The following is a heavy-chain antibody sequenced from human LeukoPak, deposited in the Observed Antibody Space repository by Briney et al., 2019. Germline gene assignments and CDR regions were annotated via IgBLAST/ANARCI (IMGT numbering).Heavy chain of an antibody. CDR1: GFTFSSYW. Sequence: HAGGSLRLSCAASGFTFSSYWMSWVRQAPGKGLEWVANIKQDGSEKYYVDSVKGRFTISRDNAKNSLYLQMNSLRAEDTAVYYCARDLDYDSSGYFSFKYYFDYWGQGTLVTVSS. CDR2: IKQDGSEK. CDR3: ARDLDYDSSGYFSFKYYFDY. V-gene: IGHV3-7*01. D-gene: IGHD3-22*01. J-gene: IGHJ4*02.